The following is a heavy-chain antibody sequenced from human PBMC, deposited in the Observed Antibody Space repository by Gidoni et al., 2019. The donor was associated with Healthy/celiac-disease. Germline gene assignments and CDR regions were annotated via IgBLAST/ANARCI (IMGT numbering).Heavy chain of an antibody. CDR1: GYTLTESP. J-gene: IGHJ6*02. Sequence: QVQLVQSGAEVKKPGASVKVSCTVSGYTLTESPMPWVRQAPGKGLEWMGGFDPEDGETIYAQKFQGRVTMTEDTSTDTAYMELSSLRSEDTAVYYCATGRGGSYFHYYYGMDVWGQGTTVTVSS. V-gene: IGHV1-24*01. D-gene: IGHD1-26*01. CDR2: FDPEDGET. CDR3: ATGRGGSYFHYYYGMDV.